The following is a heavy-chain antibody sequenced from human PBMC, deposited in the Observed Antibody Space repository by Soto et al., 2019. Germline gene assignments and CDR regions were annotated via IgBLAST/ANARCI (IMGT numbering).Heavy chain of an antibody. CDR1: GYTFTGYY. CDR2: INPNSGGT. CDR3: ARELGNAVTDYYYGMDV. V-gene: IGHV1-2*02. D-gene: IGHD4-4*01. J-gene: IGHJ6*02. Sequence: VASVKVSCKASGYTFTGYYMHWVRQAPGQGLEWMGWINPNSGGTNYAQKFQGRVTMTRDTSISTAYMELSRLRSDDTAVYYCARELGNAVTDYYYGMDVWGQGTTVTVSS.